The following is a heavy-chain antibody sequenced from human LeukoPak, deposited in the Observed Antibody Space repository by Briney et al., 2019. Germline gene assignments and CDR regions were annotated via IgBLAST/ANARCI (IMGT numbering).Heavy chain of an antibody. Sequence: SETLSLTCAVYGGSFSGYYWSWIRQPPGKGLEWIGEIYHSGSTNYNPSLKSRVTISVDKSKNQFSLKLSSVTAADTAVYYCARAKGDYYYDSSGYPDYWGQGTLVTVSS. J-gene: IGHJ4*02. CDR1: GGSFSGYY. D-gene: IGHD3-22*01. CDR2: IYHSGST. V-gene: IGHV4-34*01. CDR3: ARAKGDYYYDSSGYPDY.